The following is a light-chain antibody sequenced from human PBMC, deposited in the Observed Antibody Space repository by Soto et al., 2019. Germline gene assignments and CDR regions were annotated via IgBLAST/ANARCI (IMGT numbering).Light chain of an antibody. V-gene: IGKV3-11*01. CDR1: QNIINY. CDR2: DAS. Sequence: IVLTQSPATLSLSPGERATLSCRASQNIINYLAWYQQKPGQAPRLLIYDASHRATGIPARFSGSGSGTDFTLTISSLDPDDFAMYYCQHRINWPLTFGPGTKVDIK. J-gene: IGKJ3*01. CDR3: QHRINWPLT.